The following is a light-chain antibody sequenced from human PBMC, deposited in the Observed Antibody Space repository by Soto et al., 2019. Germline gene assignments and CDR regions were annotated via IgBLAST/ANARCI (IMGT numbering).Light chain of an antibody. CDR3: KYYDIYSWT. J-gene: IGKJ1*01. Sequence: DIQLTQSPSTLSASVGDRVTITCRASQSIGVWLTWYQQKPGKAPKFLIYKTSTLESGVPSRFSGSGSGTEFTLTSSTLQPDVFATYECKYYDIYSWTFGQGTKVEIK. CDR1: QSIGVW. V-gene: IGKV1-5*03. CDR2: KTS.